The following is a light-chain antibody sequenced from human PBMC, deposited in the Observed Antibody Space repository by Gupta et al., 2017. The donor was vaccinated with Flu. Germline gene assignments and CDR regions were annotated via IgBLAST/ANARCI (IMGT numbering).Light chain of an antibody. CDR3: QSYDSTSWV. CDR1: SGSIAGNF. Sequence: TVTISCTRSSGSIAGNFVQWYQQRPGSSPTTVIYEDNQRPSGVPDRFSGSIDSSSNSAPLTISGLKTEDEADYYCQSYDSTSWVFGGGTKLTVL. CDR2: EDN. V-gene: IGLV6-57*01. J-gene: IGLJ3*02.